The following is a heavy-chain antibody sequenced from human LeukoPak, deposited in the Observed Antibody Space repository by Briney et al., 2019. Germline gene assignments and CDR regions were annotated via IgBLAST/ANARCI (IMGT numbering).Heavy chain of an antibody. CDR3: ARRAVHDYGGNSGTWGFYNWFDP. V-gene: IGHV1-46*01. Sequence: ASVKVSCKASGYTFTSYYMHWVRQAPGQGLEWMGIINPSGGSTSYAQKFQGRVTMTRDTSTSTVYMELSSLRSEDTAMYYCARRAVHDYGGNSGTWGFYNWFDPWGQGTLVTVSS. CDR1: GYTFTSYY. CDR2: INPSGGST. D-gene: IGHD4-17*01. J-gene: IGHJ5*02.